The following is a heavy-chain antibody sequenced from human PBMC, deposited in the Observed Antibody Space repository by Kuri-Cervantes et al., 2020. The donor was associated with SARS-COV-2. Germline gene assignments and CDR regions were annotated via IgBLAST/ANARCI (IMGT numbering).Heavy chain of an antibody. CDR2: ISSSSSYT. V-gene: IGHV3-11*05. CDR1: GFTFSDYY. Sequence: GESLKISCAASGFTFSDYYMSWIRQAPGKGLEWVSYISSSSSYTNYADSVKGRFTISRDNAKNSLYLQMNSLRAEDTAVYYCARDQTVVPAYYYGMDVWGQGTTVTVSS. J-gene: IGHJ6*02. CDR3: ARDQTVVPAYYYGMDV. D-gene: IGHD2-2*01.